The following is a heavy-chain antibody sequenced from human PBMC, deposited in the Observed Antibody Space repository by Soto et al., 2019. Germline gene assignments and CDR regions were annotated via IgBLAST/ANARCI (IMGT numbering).Heavy chain of an antibody. CDR2: ISGRGGST. Sequence: EVQLLESGGGLVQPGGSLRLSCAASGFTFSSYAMSWVRQAPGKGLEWVSAISGRGGSTYYADSVKGRFTISRDNSMNKRYLQVTSLRAEDTAVYYCAKDCPESFFGVVAGYDRWGQGALVTVSS. J-gene: IGHJ5*02. CDR1: GFTFSSYA. CDR3: AKDCPESFFGVVAGYDR. V-gene: IGHV3-23*01. D-gene: IGHD2-15*01.